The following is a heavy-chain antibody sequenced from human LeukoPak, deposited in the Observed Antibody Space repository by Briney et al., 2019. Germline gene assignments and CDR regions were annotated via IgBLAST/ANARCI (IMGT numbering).Heavy chain of an antibody. Sequence: GGSLRLSCADSGFTFSDYYMSWIRQAPGKGLEWVSYISSSGSTIYYADSVKGRFTISRDNAKNSLYLQMNSLRAEDTAVYYCARDGGSYYYYYYMDVWGKGTTVTVSS. J-gene: IGHJ6*03. CDR2: ISSSGSTI. D-gene: IGHD1-26*01. CDR1: GFTFSDYY. CDR3: ARDGGSYYYYYYMDV. V-gene: IGHV3-11*04.